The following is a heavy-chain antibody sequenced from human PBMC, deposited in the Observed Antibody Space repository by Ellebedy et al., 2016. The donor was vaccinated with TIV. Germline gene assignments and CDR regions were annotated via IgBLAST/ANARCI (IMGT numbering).Heavy chain of an antibody. V-gene: IGHV3-7*01. CDR3: ARHGKDTSNYYAHFDY. CDR1: GFSFRSYW. D-gene: IGHD3-22*01. CDR2: IYQDGGVQ. Sequence: GESLKISCAASGFSFRSYWMSWVRQAPGKGLEWVANIYQDGGVQYYVDSVKGRFTISRDNADNSLFLQMNSLRAEDTAVYYCARHGKDTSNYYAHFDYWGQGALVTVSS. J-gene: IGHJ4*02.